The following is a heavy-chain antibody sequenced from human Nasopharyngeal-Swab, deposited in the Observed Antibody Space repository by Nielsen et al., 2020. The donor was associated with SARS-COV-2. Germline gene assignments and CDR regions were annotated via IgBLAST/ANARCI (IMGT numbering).Heavy chain of an antibody. Sequence: WIRQPPGKGLEWIASIHNSGSTHFNPSFASRVTISGDASKRQFSLRLSSVTTADTAVYYCARHGTWLQYDFDSWGQGTLVTVSS. D-gene: IGHD5-24*01. J-gene: IGHJ4*02. CDR3: ARHGTWLQYDFDS. CDR2: IHNSGST. V-gene: IGHV4-39*01.